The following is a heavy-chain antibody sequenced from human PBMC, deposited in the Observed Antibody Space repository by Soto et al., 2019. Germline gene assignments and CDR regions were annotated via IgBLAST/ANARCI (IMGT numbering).Heavy chain of an antibody. CDR3: ARGYSSPEVWFDP. CDR1: GGSISSYY. D-gene: IGHD6-13*01. J-gene: IGHJ5*02. Sequence: PSETLSLTCTVSGGSISSYYWSWIRQPPGKGLEWIGYIYYSGSTNYNPSLKSRVTISVDTSKNQFSLKLSSVTAADTAVYYCARGYSSPEVWFDPWGQGTLVTVSS. CDR2: IYYSGST. V-gene: IGHV4-59*01.